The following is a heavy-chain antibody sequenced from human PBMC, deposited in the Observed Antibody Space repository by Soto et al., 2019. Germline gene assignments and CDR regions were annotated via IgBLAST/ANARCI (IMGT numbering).Heavy chain of an antibody. CDR2: IYPDDSDI. V-gene: IGHV5-51*03. J-gene: IGHJ6*02. D-gene: IGHD2-2*01. CDR1: GYSFTKYW. CDR3: ARLRSPQYFYYGMDV. Sequence: EVQLVQSGAEVKKPGESLKISCKVSGYSFTKYWIGWVRQMPGKGLEWIGIIYPDDSDIRYSPSFQGQVTISADKSISTAYLQWSSLKASDSAMYYCARLRSPQYFYYGMDVWGQGTTVTVSS.